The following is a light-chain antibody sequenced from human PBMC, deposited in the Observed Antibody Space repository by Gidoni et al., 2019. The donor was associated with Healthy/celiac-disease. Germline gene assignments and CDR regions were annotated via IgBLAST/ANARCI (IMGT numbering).Light chain of an antibody. CDR2: WAS. V-gene: IGKV4-1*01. J-gene: IGKJ1*01. Sequence: DIVMTQYPDSLAVSLGERATINCKSSQSVLHSSNNKNYLAWYQQKPGQPPNLLIYWASTRESGVPDRFSGSGSGTDFTLTISSLQAEDLAVYYCQQYYSPPWTFGRGTKVGIK. CDR3: QQYYSPPWT. CDR1: QSVLHSSNNKNY.